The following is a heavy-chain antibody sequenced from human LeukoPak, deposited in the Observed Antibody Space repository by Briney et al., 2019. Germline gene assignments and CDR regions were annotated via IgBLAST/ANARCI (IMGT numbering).Heavy chain of an antibody. Sequence: SQTLSLTCTVSGGSISSGNYYWSWIRQPAGKGLEWIGRVYTSGSTNYNPSLKSRVTMSVDTSKNQFSLKLSSVTAADTAVYYCARSVSSWSFFDYWGQGTLVTVSS. CDR3: ARSVSSWSFFDY. D-gene: IGHD6-13*01. J-gene: IGHJ4*02. CDR1: GGSISSGNYY. CDR2: VYTSGST. V-gene: IGHV4-61*02.